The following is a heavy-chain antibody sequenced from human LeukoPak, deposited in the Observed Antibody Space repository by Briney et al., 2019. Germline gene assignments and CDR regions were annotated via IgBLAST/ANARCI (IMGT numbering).Heavy chain of an antibody. CDR1: GGSISSSSHY. Sequence: SETLSLTCSVSGGSISSSSHYWSWIRQPPGQGLEWIGTIHYSGSTYYNMSLKSRVTISVDTSNNQFPLKLTSVTAADTAVYYCARQVRYSYGSDYWGQGTLVTVSS. CDR3: ARQVRYSYGSDY. J-gene: IGHJ4*02. CDR2: IHYSGST. V-gene: IGHV4-39*01. D-gene: IGHD5-18*01.